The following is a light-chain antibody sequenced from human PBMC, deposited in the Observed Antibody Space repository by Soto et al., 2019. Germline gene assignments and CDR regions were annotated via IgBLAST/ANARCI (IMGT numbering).Light chain of an antibody. CDR2: RAS. CDR3: QQSYSPPRT. V-gene: IGKV3-20*01. J-gene: IGKJ1*01. CDR1: RSVSSNY. Sequence: EIVLTQSPGTLSLSPGETATLSCRASRSVSSNYLAWYQQRPGQAPRLLINRASNRATGIPDRFTGSGSGTDFTLTISNLQPEDFATYYCQQSYSPPRTFGQGTKVEIK.